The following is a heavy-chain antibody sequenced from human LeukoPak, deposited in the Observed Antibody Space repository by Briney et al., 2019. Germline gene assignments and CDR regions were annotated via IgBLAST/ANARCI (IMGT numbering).Heavy chain of an antibody. CDR3: ASSYSSSWYRSNWFDP. CDR1: GGSISSYY. V-gene: IGHV4-59*01. CDR2: IYYSGST. Sequence: SETLPLTCTVSGGSISSYYWSWIRQPPGKGLEWIGYIYYSGSTNYNPSLKSRVTISVDTSKNQFSLKLSSVTAADTAVYYCASSYSSSWYRSNWFDPWGQGTLVTVSS. D-gene: IGHD6-13*01. J-gene: IGHJ5*02.